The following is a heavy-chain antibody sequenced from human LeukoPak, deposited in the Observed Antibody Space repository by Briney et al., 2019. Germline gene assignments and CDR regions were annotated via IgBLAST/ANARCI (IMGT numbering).Heavy chain of an antibody. Sequence: GGSLRLSCTASGFTFSSYWMSWGRQAPGKGLEWVANIKQDGSEKYYVDSVKGRFTISRDNAKNSLYLQMNSLRAEDTAVYYCARVLWFGELLGLGAFDIWGQGTMVTVSS. CDR3: ARVLWFGELLGLGAFDI. V-gene: IGHV3-7*04. D-gene: IGHD3-10*01. J-gene: IGHJ3*02. CDR2: IKQDGSEK. CDR1: GFTFSSYW.